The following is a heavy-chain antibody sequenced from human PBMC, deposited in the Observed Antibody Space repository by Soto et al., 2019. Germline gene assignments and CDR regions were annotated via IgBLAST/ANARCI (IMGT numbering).Heavy chain of an antibody. Sequence: LSLTCTVSGGSISSSNYYWAWIRQPPGKGLEWIGSFYYSGSTYYKPSLKSRVSISVDTSKNQFSLKLSSVTAADTAVYYCARPIEGGSSGYYHWGQGTLVTVSS. CDR3: ARPIEGGSSGYYH. J-gene: IGHJ5*02. V-gene: IGHV4-39*01. D-gene: IGHD3-22*01. CDR1: GGSISSSNYY. CDR2: FYYSGST.